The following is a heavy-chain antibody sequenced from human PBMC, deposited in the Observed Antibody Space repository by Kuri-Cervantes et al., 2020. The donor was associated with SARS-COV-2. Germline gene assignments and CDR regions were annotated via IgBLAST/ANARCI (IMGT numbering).Heavy chain of an antibody. CDR2: INNDGSST. D-gene: IGHD3-22*01. CDR1: GFTFSSYW. V-gene: IGHV3-74*01. J-gene: IGHJ3*02. Sequence: GESLKISCAASGFTFSSYWMHWVRQAPGKGLVWVSRINNDGSSTSYADSVKGRFTISRDNAKNTLYLQMNSLRAEDTAVYYCAREGYYYDSTEANREGINAFDIWGQGTMVTVSS. CDR3: AREGYYYDSTEANREGINAFDI.